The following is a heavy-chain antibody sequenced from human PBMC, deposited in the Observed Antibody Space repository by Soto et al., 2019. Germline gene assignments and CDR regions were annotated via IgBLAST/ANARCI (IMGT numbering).Heavy chain of an antibody. CDR2: IIPVFGTG. D-gene: IGHD5-18*01. J-gene: IGHJ4*02. Sequence: GPQVKVSCTASGGAFSSYAISWVRQAHGQGLEWMGGIIPVFGTGIYAQKFQGRVTITADKSTNTAYMELSSLRSEDTAVYFCARVGGTGGYTYGLDYWGQGTLVTVSS. V-gene: IGHV1-69*06. CDR1: GGAFSSYA. CDR3: ARVGGTGGYTYGLDY.